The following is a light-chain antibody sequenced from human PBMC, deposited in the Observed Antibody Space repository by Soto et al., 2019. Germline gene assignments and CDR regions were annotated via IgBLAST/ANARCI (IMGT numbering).Light chain of an antibody. CDR1: QSVSSN. V-gene: IGKV3-15*01. J-gene: IGKJ5*01. Sequence: IVMTQSPATLSVSAGERATLSCRASQSVSSNLAWYQQKVGQAPRLLIYGASTRATGVPARFSGSGSGTEFTLTISSLQSEDFAVYYCLHYGGSPLTFGQGTRLEIK. CDR2: GAS. CDR3: LHYGGSPLT.